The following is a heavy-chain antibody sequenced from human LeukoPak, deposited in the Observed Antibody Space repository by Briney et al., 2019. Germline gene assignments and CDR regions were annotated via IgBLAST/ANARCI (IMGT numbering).Heavy chain of an antibody. CDR3: VKDYGKDQILERATFDF. CDR2: IRSSSSTI. Sequence: GGSLRLSCAASGFTFSSYSMRGGRQAPRERLEWVSYIRSSSSTIYYADSVKGRFTISRDNAKNSLYLQMDSLRAEDTAGYYYVKDYGKDQILERATFDFWGQGTL. J-gene: IGHJ4*02. D-gene: IGHD5-24*01. CDR1: GFTFSSYS. V-gene: IGHV3-48*01.